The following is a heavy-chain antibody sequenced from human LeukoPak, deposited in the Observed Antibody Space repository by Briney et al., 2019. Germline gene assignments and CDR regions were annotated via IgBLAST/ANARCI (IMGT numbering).Heavy chain of an antibody. Sequence: GGSLRLSCEASGFTVSTTYINWVRQAPGKGLEWVSVIYAGGATYYADSVKGRFTISRDNSKNTVYLQMNSLRVEDTAIYYCAREGGISDYRIHHWGQGTLVTVS. CDR2: IYAGGAT. CDR1: GFTVSTTY. J-gene: IGHJ1*01. CDR3: AREGGISDYRIHH. D-gene: IGHD4-17*01. V-gene: IGHV3-66*01.